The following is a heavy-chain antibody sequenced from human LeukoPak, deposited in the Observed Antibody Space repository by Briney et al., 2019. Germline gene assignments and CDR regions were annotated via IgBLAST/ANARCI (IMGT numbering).Heavy chain of an antibody. Sequence: GGSLRFSCAASGFTFSSYSMNWVRQAPGKGLEWVSSISSSSSYIYYADSVKGRFTISRDNAKNSLYLQMNSLRAEDTAVYYCAKSLGVWGSYRSDAFDIWGQGTMVTVSS. V-gene: IGHV3-21*01. CDR1: GFTFSSYS. D-gene: IGHD3-16*02. CDR3: AKSLGVWGSYRSDAFDI. CDR2: ISSSSSYI. J-gene: IGHJ3*02.